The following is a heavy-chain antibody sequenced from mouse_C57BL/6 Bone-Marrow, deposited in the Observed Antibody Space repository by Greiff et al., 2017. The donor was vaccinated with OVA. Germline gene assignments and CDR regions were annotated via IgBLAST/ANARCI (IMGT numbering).Heavy chain of an antibody. V-gene: IGHV1-66*01. J-gene: IGHJ1*03. Sequence: QVQLQQSGPELVKPGASVKISCKASGYSFTSYYIHWVKQRPGQGLEWIGWIYPGSGNTKYNEKFKGKATLTADTSSSTAYMQLSSLTSEDSAVYYCAIYLWLPHVYFDVWGTGTTVTVSS. D-gene: IGHD2-2*01. CDR3: AIYLWLPHVYFDV. CDR1: GYSFTSYY. CDR2: IYPGSGNT.